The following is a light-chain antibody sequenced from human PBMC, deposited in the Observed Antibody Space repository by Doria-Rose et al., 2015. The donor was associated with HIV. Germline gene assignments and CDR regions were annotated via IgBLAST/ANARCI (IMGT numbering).Light chain of an antibody. CDR2: DGS. CDR3: HQYGTSWT. V-gene: IGKV3-20*01. Sequence: TQSPGTLSLSPGERATLSCRASQSFSSTYLAWYQQKPGQAPSLLIYDGSTRATDIPDRCSASGSGTDSTLTINRLEPEDFALYYCHQYGTSWTFGQGTKVEI. CDR1: QSFSSTY. J-gene: IGKJ1*01.